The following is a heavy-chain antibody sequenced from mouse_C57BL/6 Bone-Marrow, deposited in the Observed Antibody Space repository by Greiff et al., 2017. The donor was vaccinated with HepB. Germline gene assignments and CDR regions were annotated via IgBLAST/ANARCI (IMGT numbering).Heavy chain of an antibody. CDR2: IYPGSGST. D-gene: IGHD2-2*01. CDR1: GYTFTSYW. J-gene: IGHJ3*01. V-gene: IGHV1-55*01. Sequence: VKLQQPGAELVKPGASVKMSCKASGYTFTSYWITWVKQRPGQGLEWIGDIYPGSGSTNYNEKFKSKATLTVDTSSSTAYMQLSSLTSEDSAVYYCARRAYGYDGFAYWGQGTLVTVSA. CDR3: ARRAYGYDGFAY.